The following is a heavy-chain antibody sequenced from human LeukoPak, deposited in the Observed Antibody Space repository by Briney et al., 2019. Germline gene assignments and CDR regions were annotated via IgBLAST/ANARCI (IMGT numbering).Heavy chain of an antibody. D-gene: IGHD3-3*01. J-gene: IGHJ4*02. Sequence: PGRSLRLSCAASGFTFSSYAMSWVRQAPGKGLEWVSAISGSGGSTYYADSVKGRFTISRDNSKNTLYLQMNSLRAEDTAVYYCAKVPYYDFWSGYNFDYWGQGTLVTVSS. CDR3: AKVPYYDFWSGYNFDY. CDR2: ISGSGGST. V-gene: IGHV3-23*01. CDR1: GFTFSSYA.